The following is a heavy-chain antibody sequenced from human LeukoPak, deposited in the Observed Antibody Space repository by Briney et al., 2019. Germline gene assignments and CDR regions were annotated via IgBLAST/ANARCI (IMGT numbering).Heavy chain of an antibody. CDR1: GGSISSQY. J-gene: IGHJ4*02. V-gene: IGHV3-49*04. Sequence: LSLTCTVSGGSISSQYWSWVRQAPGKGLEWVGFIRSKAYGGTTEYAASVRGRLIISRDDSKSIAYLQMNSLKTEDTAVYYCTRDRGEGFDYWGQGTLVTVSS. CDR2: IRSKAYGGTT. CDR3: TRDRGEGFDY. D-gene: IGHD3-16*01.